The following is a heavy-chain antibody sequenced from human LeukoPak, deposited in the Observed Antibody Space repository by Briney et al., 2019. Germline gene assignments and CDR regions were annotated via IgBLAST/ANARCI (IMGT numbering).Heavy chain of an antibody. Sequence: PGGSLRLSCAASGFTFSSYSMNRVRQAPGKGLEWVSSISSSSSYIYYADSVKGRFTISRDNAKNSLYLQMNSLRAEDTAVYYCARPRGYCSGGSCIYYYYYGMDVWGQGTTVTVSS. V-gene: IGHV3-21*04. D-gene: IGHD2-15*01. CDR3: ARPRGYCSGGSCIYYYYYGMDV. CDR1: GFTFSSYS. J-gene: IGHJ6*02. CDR2: ISSSSSYI.